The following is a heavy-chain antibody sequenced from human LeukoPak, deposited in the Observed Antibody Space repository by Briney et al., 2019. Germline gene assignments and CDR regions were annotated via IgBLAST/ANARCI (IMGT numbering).Heavy chain of an antibody. CDR1: GGTFSSYA. D-gene: IGHD3-22*01. CDR3: ARDPYDSSGYYFYYYGMDV. Sequence: SVKISCKASGGTFSSYAISWVRQAPGQGLEWMGGIIPIFGTANYAQKFQGRVTITADESTSTAYMELSSLRSEDTAVYYCARDPYDSSGYYFYYYGMDVWGQGTTVTVSS. CDR2: IIPIFGTA. V-gene: IGHV1-69*13. J-gene: IGHJ6*02.